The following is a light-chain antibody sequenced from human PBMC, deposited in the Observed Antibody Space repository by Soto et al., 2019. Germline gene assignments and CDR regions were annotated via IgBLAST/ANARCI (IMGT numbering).Light chain of an antibody. J-gene: IGLJ2*01. CDR2: EGS. CDR3: CSYAVSNTDVV. CDR1: RSDVGSYNL. V-gene: IGLV2-23*01. Sequence: QSVLTQPASVSGSPGQSITISCTGTRSDVGSYNLVSWYQQQPGKAPKIMIYEGSKRPSGVSNRFSGYKSGNMACLTFSGFQADDEADYYCCSYAVSNTDVVFGGGTKITVL.